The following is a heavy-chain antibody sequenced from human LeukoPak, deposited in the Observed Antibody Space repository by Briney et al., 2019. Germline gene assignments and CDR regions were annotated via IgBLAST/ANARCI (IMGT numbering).Heavy chain of an antibody. CDR3: ARERLELPYYYYYGMDV. Sequence: ASVKVSCKASGGTFSSYAISWVRQAPGQGLEWMGGIIPIFGTANYAQKFQGRVTITADESTSTAYMELSSLRSEDTAVYYCARERLELPYYYYYGMDVWGQGTTVTVSS. D-gene: IGHD1-7*01. V-gene: IGHV1-69*13. CDR1: GGTFSSYA. CDR2: IIPIFGTA. J-gene: IGHJ6*02.